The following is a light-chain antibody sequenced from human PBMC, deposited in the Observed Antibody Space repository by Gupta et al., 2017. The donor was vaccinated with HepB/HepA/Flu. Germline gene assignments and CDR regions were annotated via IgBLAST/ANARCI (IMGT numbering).Light chain of an antibody. CDR1: QSVSSY. V-gene: IGKV3-11*01. Sequence: EIVLTQSTATLSFSPGERATLPCRASQSVSSYLAWYQQKPGQAPRPLIYDASNRATGIPARFSGSGSGTDFTLIISSLEPEDFAVYYCQQRSNWPPLTFGGGTKVEIK. CDR2: DAS. J-gene: IGKJ4*01. CDR3: QQRSNWPPLT.